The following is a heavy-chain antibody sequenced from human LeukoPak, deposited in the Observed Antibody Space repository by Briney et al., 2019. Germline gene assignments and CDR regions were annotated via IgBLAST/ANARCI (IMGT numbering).Heavy chain of an antibody. CDR3: ARVDRGVILYYYYMDV. CDR2: INNSGST. V-gene: IGHV4-34*01. CDR1: GGSFSGYF. J-gene: IGHJ6*03. Sequence: SETLSLTCAVSGGSFSGYFWSWVRQPPGKGLEWIGEINNSGSTKNNTSLKSRVTISVDTSKHQFSLKLSSVTAADTAVYYCARVDRGVILYYYYMDVWGKGTTVTVSS. D-gene: IGHD3-10*01.